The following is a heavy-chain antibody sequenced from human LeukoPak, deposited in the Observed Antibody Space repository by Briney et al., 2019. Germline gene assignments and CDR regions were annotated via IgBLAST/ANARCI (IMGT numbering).Heavy chain of an antibody. J-gene: IGHJ4*02. CDR1: GFTFSSYA. Sequence: GGSLRLSCAASGFTFSSYAMSWVRQAPGKGLEWVSRIASDGSSTTYADSVRGRFTISRDSGKNSVYLQMNSLTTDDTAFYFCAKELDTMFFDYWGQGALVTVSS. CDR2: IASDGSST. CDR3: AKELDTMFFDY. D-gene: IGHD5-18*01. V-gene: IGHV3-43*02.